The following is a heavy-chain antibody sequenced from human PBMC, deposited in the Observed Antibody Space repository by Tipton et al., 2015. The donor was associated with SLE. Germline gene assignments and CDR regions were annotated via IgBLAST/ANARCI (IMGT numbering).Heavy chain of an antibody. J-gene: IGHJ4*02. CDR1: GGSISSYY. D-gene: IGHD4-23*01. CDR2: IYYSGST. V-gene: IGHV4-59*01. CDR3: ARASSYGGNPGDY. Sequence: TLSLTCTVSGGSISSYYWSWIRQPPGKGLEWIGYIYYSGSTNYNPSLKSRVTISVDTSKNQFSLKLSSVTAADTAVYYCARASSYGGNPGDYWGQGTLVTVSS.